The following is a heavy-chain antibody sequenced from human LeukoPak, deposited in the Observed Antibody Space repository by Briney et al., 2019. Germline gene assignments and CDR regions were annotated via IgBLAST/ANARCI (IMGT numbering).Heavy chain of an antibody. J-gene: IGHJ1*01. D-gene: IGHD3-22*01. CDR3: ASPGGDYYDSSGPGGYFQH. Sequence: GASVKVSCKASGGTFSSYAISWVRQAPGQGLEWMGRIIPIFGTANYAQKFQGRVTITTDESTSTAYMELSSLRSEDTAVYYCASPGGDYYDSSGPGGYFQHWGQGTLVTVS. CDR1: GGTFSSYA. CDR2: IIPIFGTA. V-gene: IGHV1-69*05.